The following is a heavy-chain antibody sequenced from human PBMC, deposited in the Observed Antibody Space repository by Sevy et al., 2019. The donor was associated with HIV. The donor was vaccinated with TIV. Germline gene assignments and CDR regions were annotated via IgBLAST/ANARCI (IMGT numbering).Heavy chain of an antibody. CDR3: ARGELELLGYYYYYMDV. CDR2: IYYSGST. Sequence: SETLSLTCTVSGGSISSYYWSWIRQPPGKGLEWIGYIYYSGSTNYNPSLKSRVTISVDTSKNQFSLKLSSVTAADTAVYYCARGELELLGYYYYYMDVWGKGTTVTVSS. J-gene: IGHJ6*03. D-gene: IGHD1-7*01. V-gene: IGHV4-59*01. CDR1: GGSISSYY.